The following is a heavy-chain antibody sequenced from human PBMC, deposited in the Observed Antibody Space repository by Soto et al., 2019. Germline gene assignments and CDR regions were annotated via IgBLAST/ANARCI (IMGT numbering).Heavy chain of an antibody. D-gene: IGHD5-18*01. CDR2: IYYSGST. CDR3: ARDRGYSNWFDP. J-gene: IGHJ5*02. V-gene: IGHV4-59*01. CDR1: GGLITNYY. Sequence: SETLSLTCTVSGGLITNYYWSWLRQPPGKGLECIGYIYYSGSTNYNPSLQSRVTISVDTSKNQFSLKLSSVTASDTAVYYCARDRGYSNWFDPWGQGTLVTVSS.